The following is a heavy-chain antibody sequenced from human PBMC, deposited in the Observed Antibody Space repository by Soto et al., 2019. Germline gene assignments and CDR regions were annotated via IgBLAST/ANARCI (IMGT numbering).Heavy chain of an antibody. D-gene: IGHD2-15*01. CDR1: GYTFTSYD. J-gene: IGHJ3*02. CDR3: AGGYCSGGSCYSADAFDI. CDR2: MNPNSGNT. Sequence: ASVKVSCKASGYTFTSYDINWVRQATGQGLEWMGWMNPNSGNTGYAQKFQGRVTITRNTSISTAYMELSSLRSEDTAVYYCAGGYCSGGSCYSADAFDIWGQGTMVTVSS. V-gene: IGHV1-8*01.